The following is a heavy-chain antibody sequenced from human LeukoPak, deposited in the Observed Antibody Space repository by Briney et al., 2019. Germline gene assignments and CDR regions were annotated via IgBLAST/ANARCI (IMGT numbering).Heavy chain of an antibody. CDR3: ATEASGLNWFDP. CDR2: INPNSGGT. CDR1: GYTFTAYY. D-gene: IGHD3-3*01. Sequence: APVKVSCKASGYTFTAYYLQWVRLAPGQGLEWMGWINPNSGGTNYAQNFQGRVTMTRDTSITTTYMELSRLTPDDSAVYFCATEASGLNWFDPWGQGTLVTASS. J-gene: IGHJ5*02. V-gene: IGHV1-2*02.